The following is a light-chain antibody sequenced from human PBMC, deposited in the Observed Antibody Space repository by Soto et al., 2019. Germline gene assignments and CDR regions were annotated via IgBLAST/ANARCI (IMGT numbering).Light chain of an antibody. V-gene: IGKV3-20*01. CDR2: GAS. CDR3: QQYDSSPT. CDR1: QSVSSSY. Sequence: EIVLTQSPGTLYLSPGERATLSCRASQSVSSSYLAWYQQKPGQAPRLLIYGASIRATVIPDRFSGSGFGTDFTLTISRLEPEYFAVYYCQQYDSSPTFGPGTKVEIK. J-gene: IGKJ1*01.